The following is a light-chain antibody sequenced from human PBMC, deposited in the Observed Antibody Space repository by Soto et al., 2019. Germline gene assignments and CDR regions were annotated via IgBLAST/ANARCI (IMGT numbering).Light chain of an antibody. V-gene: IGKV2-28*01. Sequence: VMTQTPLSLPATPGEPASISCRSSQSLLHSNGYNYLDWYLDKPGQSPQLLIYWGSYRASGVPDRFSGSGSGTDFTLKISRVEAEDVGVYYCMQALQTPYTFGQGTKLEIK. J-gene: IGKJ2*01. CDR2: WGS. CDR1: QSLLHSNGYNY. CDR3: MQALQTPYT.